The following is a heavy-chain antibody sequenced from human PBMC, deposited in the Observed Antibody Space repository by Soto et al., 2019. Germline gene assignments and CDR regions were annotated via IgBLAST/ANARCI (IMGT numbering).Heavy chain of an antibody. CDR1: GFALSAAS. CDR2: ISSSGATI. J-gene: IGHJ4*02. V-gene: IGHV3-48*02. Sequence: PGGSLRLSCAASGFALSAASMNWVRQAPGKGLEWVSYISSSGATIYYADSVKGRFTISRDKAQNSVYLQMNNLGDEDTAVYFCARDLSDYAKYYFDYWGQGALVTV. CDR3: ARDLSDYAKYYFDY. D-gene: IGHD3-9*01.